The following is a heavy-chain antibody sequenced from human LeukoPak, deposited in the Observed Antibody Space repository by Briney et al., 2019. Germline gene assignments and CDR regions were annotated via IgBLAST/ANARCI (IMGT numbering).Heavy chain of an antibody. CDR3: ARRQTYFDY. V-gene: IGHV4-4*09. CDR2: IYTDGST. J-gene: IGHJ4*02. Sequence: SETLSLTCTVSGGSISPYFWSWIRQPPGKGLGWIGYIYTDGSTKYNPSLKSRVTISLDTSKNQFSLKLSSVTAADTAVYYCARRQTYFDYWGQGTLVTVSS. CDR1: GGSISPYF.